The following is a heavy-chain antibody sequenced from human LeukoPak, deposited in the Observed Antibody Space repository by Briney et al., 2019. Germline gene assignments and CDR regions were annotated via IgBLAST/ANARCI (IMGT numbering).Heavy chain of an antibody. Sequence: PGGSLRLSCAASGFTFSSYAMSWVRQAPGKGLEWVSAIRGSGSDTYYADSVKGRFTISRDNSKNTLYLQMNSLRAEDTAVYYCASPGVSGYDWVSSGYFDYWGQGTLVTVSS. CDR3: ASPGVSGYDWVSSGYFDY. J-gene: IGHJ4*02. V-gene: IGHV3-23*01. CDR1: GFTFSSYA. D-gene: IGHD5-12*01. CDR2: IRGSGSDT.